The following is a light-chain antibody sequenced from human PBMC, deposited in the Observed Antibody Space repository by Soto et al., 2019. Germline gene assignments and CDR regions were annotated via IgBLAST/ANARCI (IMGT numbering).Light chain of an antibody. CDR2: GAS. V-gene: IGKV3-15*01. CDR1: QSVSSN. J-gene: IGKJ2*01. CDR3: QQYSDWPPYT. Sequence: EIVLTQSPATLSVSPGVRATLSCRASQSVSSNVSWYQQKPGQTPRHLIDGASTRATGVPPRFSCSRSGTEFTLTISSLQSEDFAFYYCQQYSDWPPYTVGQGTKLDFK.